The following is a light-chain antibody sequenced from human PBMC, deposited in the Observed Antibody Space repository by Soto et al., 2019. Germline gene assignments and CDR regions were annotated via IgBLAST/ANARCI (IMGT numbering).Light chain of an antibody. J-gene: IGKJ4*01. V-gene: IGKV1-39*01. CDR1: QSISSY. CDR3: QQSYSTPLT. Sequence: DIQMTQSPSSLSASVGDRVTITCRASQSISSYLNWYQQKPGKAPKLLIYAASSLQSGVPSRFSGSRSGTDFPLTISSLQPEEFATYYCQQSYSTPLTVGGGTKVEIK. CDR2: AAS.